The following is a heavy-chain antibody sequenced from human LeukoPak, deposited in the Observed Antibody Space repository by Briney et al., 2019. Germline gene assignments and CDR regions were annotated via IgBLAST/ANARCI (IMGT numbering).Heavy chain of an antibody. J-gene: IGHJ4*02. Sequence: SETLSLTCTVSGGSIRSYYWSWIRQPPGKGLEWIGYIYDIKNTNYNPSLKSRVTISVDTSKKQFSLKLSSVTAADTAVYYCARSFGSGRYYSFDYWGQGTLVTVSS. CDR3: ARSFGSGRYYSFDY. D-gene: IGHD3-10*01. CDR2: IYDIKNT. V-gene: IGHV4-59*01. CDR1: GGSIRSYY.